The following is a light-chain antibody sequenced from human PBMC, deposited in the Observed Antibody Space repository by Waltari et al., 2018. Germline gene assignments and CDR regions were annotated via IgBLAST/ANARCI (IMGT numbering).Light chain of an antibody. CDR3: QQFKDYPLT. V-gene: IGKV1-9*01. Sequence: DIQLTQSPSFLSASVGDRVTITCRASQDISNHLTWVQQAPGKAPKLLIYNVFTLQSGVPSRFSGSRSGSEFTLTISSLQSEDFATYYCQQFKDYPLTLGGGTKEEIK. CDR1: QDISNH. CDR2: NVF. J-gene: IGKJ4*01.